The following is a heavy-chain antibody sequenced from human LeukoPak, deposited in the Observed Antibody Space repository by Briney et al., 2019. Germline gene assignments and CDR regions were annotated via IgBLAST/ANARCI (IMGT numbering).Heavy chain of an antibody. CDR3: ARHQGDSYYYYMDV. CDR2: IYYSGST. J-gene: IGHJ6*03. V-gene: IGHV4-59*08. Sequence: PSETLSLTCTVSGGSISSYYWNWIRQPPGKGLEWIGYIYYSGSTNYNTSLKSRVTISVDTSKNQFSLKLNPVTAADTAVYYCARHQGDSYYYYMDVWGKGTTVTVSS. CDR1: GGSISSYY.